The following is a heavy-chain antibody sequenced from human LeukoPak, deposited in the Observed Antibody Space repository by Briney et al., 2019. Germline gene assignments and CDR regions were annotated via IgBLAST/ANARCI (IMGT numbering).Heavy chain of an antibody. CDR1: GFIFSSYG. D-gene: IGHD6-19*01. Sequence: GGSLRLSCAASGFIFSSYGMNWVRQAPGKGLEWVSYISSSGSTIYYADPVKGRFTIPRDNAHNSLYLQMNSLRAEDTAVYYCARGFSAAVAGAGYFQHWGQGTRVTVSS. J-gene: IGHJ1*01. V-gene: IGHV3-48*04. CDR3: ARGFSAAVAGAGYFQH. CDR2: ISSSGSTI.